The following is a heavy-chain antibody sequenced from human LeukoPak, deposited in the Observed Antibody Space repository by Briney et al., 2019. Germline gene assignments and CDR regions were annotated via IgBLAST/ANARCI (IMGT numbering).Heavy chain of an antibody. V-gene: IGHV3-23*01. CDR1: GFTFSSYE. CDR2: ISGSGGST. D-gene: IGHD4-11*01. CDR3: AKDLYYSNYVLCSDY. J-gene: IGHJ4*02. Sequence: GGSLRLSCAASGFTFSSYEMNWVRQAPGKGLEWVSAISGSGGSTYYADSVKGRFTISRDNSKNTLYLQMNSLRAEDTAVYYCAKDLYYSNYVLCSDYWGQGTLVTVSS.